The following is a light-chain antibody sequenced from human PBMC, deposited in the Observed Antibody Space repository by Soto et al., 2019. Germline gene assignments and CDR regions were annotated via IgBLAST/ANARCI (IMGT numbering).Light chain of an antibody. J-gene: IGKJ1*01. CDR3: QQTHGVPRT. V-gene: IGKV1-12*01. Sequence: DIRKTQSPSSVSASLGDRVTITCRASQYIGTSLAWYQQRPGEAPKFRIYGAYRLHVGVPSRFTASGSGTDFTLTISSLQTEDFGVYFCQQTHGVPRTFGLGPTVDIK. CDR2: GAY. CDR1: QYIGTS.